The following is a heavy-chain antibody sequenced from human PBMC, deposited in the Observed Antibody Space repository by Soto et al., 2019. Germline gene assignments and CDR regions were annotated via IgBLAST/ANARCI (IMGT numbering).Heavy chain of an antibody. V-gene: IGHV3-30*18. CDR1: GFTFSSYG. J-gene: IGHJ4*02. D-gene: IGHD3-3*01. CDR2: ISYDGSNK. CDR3: EKYVNYDIWSLYYMGF. Sequence: GGSLRLSCAASGFTFSSYGMHWVRQAPGKGLEWVAVISYDGSNKYYADSVKGRFTISRDNSKNTLYLQMNSLRAEDTAVYYLEKYVNYDIWSLYYMGFWGQGTLVTVSS.